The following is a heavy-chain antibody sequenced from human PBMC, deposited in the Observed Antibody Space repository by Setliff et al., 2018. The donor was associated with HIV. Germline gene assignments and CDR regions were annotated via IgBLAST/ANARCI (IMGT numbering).Heavy chain of an antibody. CDR3: MRRVYDFWSGLVGYSYYMDV. CDR2: FYYSGST. J-gene: IGHJ6*03. V-gene: IGHV4-39*01. Sequence: SETLSLTCTVSGGSITSNNYYWGWIRQPPGKGLEWIGTFYYSGSTYYNSSLKSRVTISVDTSTNRFSLRLNSVTAADTAVYYCMRRVYDFWSGLVGYSYYMDVWGKGTTVTVSS. D-gene: IGHD3-3*01. CDR1: GGSITSNNYY.